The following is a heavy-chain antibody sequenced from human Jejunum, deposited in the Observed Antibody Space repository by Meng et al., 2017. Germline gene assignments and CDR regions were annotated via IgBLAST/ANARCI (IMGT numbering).Heavy chain of an antibody. D-gene: IGHD3-10*02. V-gene: IGHV3-23*01. CDR3: AKGSQRLIYSGGYAEYFQH. Sequence: ESLKISCAASGFISSYYAMSWVRQAPGKGLEWVSAISGSGSTTYYADSVKGRFTISRDNSKNTLFLQMNSLRAEDTAVYYCAKGSQRLIYSGGYAEYFQHWGLGTLVTVSS. CDR2: ISGSGSTT. CDR1: GFISSYYA. J-gene: IGHJ1*01.